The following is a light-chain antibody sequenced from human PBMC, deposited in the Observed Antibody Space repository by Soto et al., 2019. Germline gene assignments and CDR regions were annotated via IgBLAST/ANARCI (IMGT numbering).Light chain of an antibody. Sequence: EIVLTPSPGTLSLSPGERATLSCRASQSVSSSYLAWYQQKPGQAPRLLIYGASSRATGIPDRFSGSGSGTDFTLTISRLEPEDFAVYYCQQYGSSPETFGQGTKVDI. CDR1: QSVSSSY. CDR3: QQYGSSPET. CDR2: GAS. J-gene: IGKJ1*01. V-gene: IGKV3-20*01.